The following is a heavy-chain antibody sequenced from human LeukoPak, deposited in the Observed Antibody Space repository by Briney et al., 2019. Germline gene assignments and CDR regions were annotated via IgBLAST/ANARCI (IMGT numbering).Heavy chain of an antibody. V-gene: IGHV3-21*01. D-gene: IGHD1-26*01. CDR2: ISSSSSYI. Sequence: GGSLRLSCAASGFTVSSNYMSWVRQAPGKGLEWVSSISSSSSYIYYADSVKGRFTISRDNAKNSLYLQMNSLRAEDTAVYYCARSPMWEPGSFDYWGQGTLVTVSP. CDR1: GFTVSSNY. CDR3: ARSPMWEPGSFDY. J-gene: IGHJ4*02.